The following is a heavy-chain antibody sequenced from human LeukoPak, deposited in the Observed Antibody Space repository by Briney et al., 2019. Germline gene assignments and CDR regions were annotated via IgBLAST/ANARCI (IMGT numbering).Heavy chain of an antibody. Sequence: ASVKVSCKASVYTFTSYGISWVRQAPGQGLEWMGWISAYNGKTNYAQKFQGRVTMTTDTPTSTAYMELRSLRSDDTAVYYCAREHYDILTDYYNEWDYYGMDVWGQGTTVTVSS. D-gene: IGHD3-9*01. J-gene: IGHJ6*02. CDR1: VYTFTSYG. CDR2: ISAYNGKT. CDR3: AREHYDILTDYYNEWDYYGMDV. V-gene: IGHV1-18*01.